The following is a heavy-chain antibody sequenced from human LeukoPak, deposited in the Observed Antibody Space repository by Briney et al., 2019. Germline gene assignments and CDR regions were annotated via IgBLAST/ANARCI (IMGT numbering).Heavy chain of an antibody. J-gene: IGHJ6*03. V-gene: IGHV3-20*04. CDR2: ISGSGDVT. CDR3: ARQSSVYDLKGYMDV. CDR1: GFNFDDYG. D-gene: IGHD5/OR15-5a*01. Sequence: GGSLRLSCAASGFNFDDYGMSWVRQAPGKGLEWVSGISGSGDVTGYTGSVKGRFTISRDNAKNSLYLRMNSLRVEDTALYYCARQSSVYDLKGYMDVWGKGTTVTVSS.